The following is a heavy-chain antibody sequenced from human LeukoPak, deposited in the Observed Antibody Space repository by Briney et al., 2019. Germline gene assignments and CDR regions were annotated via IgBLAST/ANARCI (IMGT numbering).Heavy chain of an antibody. J-gene: IGHJ6*02. D-gene: IGHD4-17*01. CDR3: ARGGRTTWHGMDV. CDR2: IWYDGSNK. CDR1: GFTFSSYG. Sequence: GGSLRLSCAASGFTFSSYGMHWVRLAPGKGLEWVAVIWYDGSNKYYADSVKGRFTISIDNYKNTLYLHMTSLRAEDTAVYYCARGGRTTWHGMDVWGQGTTVTVSS. V-gene: IGHV3-33*01.